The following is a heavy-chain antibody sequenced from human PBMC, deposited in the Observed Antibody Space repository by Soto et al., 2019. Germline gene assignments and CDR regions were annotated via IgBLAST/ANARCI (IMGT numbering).Heavy chain of an antibody. CDR2: VKDGGNT. CDR3: ARGQEGVVATH. V-gene: IGHV4-34*01. Sequence: QVQLQQWGAGLLKPSETLSLKCAVTGGSLSGYYWSWIRQPPGKGLEWIGEVKDGGNTNYSPSLRGRVTISSDTSNNQFSLRLNSVTAADTGVYYCARGQEGVVATHWDHGSLVTVSS. CDR1: GGSLSGYY. J-gene: IGHJ4*01. D-gene: IGHD5-12*01.